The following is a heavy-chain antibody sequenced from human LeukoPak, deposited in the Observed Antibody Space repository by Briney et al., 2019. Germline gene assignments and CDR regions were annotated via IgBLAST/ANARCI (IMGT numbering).Heavy chain of an antibody. J-gene: IGHJ4*02. V-gene: IGHV4-38-2*02. Sequence: KASETLSLTCTVSGYSISSGYYWGWIRPPPGKGLEWIGSIYHSGGTYYNPSLKSRVTISVDTSKNQFSLKLSSVTAADTAVYYCARVAPFQFDYWGQGTLVTVSS. CDR3: ARVAPFQFDY. CDR1: GYSISSGYY. CDR2: IYHSGGT.